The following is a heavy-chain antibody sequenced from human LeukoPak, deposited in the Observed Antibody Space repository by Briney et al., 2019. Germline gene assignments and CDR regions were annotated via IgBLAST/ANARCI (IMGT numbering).Heavy chain of an antibody. D-gene: IGHD6-13*01. CDR1: GGTFSSYA. V-gene: IGHV1-69*05. Sequence: SVKVSCKASGGTFSSYAISWVRQAPGQGLEWMGRIIPIFGTANYAQKFQGRVTITTDESTSTAYMELSSLRSEDAAVYYCAREDIRYSSTLWSGGFAFDIWGQGTMVTVSS. CDR2: IIPIFGTA. CDR3: AREDIRYSSTLWSGGFAFDI. J-gene: IGHJ3*02.